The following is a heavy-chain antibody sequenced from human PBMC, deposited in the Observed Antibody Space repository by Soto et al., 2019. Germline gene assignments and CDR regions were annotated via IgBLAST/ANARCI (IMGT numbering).Heavy chain of an antibody. CDR3: ARGVYYDSSGYYGLYYYYYGMDV. CDR1: GWSFSGYY. J-gene: IGHJ6*02. V-gene: IGHV4-34*01. D-gene: IGHD3-22*01. CDR2: INHSGST. Sequence: SETLSLSFAVYGWSFSGYYWSWIRQPPGKGLEWIGEINHSGSTNYNPSLKSRVTISVDTSKNQFSLKLSSVTAADTAVYYCARGVYYDSSGYYGLYYYYYGMDVWGQGTTVT.